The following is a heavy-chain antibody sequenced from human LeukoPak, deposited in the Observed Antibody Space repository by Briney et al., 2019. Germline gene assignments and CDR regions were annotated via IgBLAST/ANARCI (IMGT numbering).Heavy chain of an antibody. CDR2: IFNSGST. CDR1: GDSISSGGYY. CDR3: AVERRYSWIYLDF. D-gene: IGHD1-20*01. V-gene: IGHV4-31*03. Sequence: SQTLSPTCTVSGDSISSGGYYWSWIRQHPGKGLEWIGYIFNSGSTYYNPSLKSRVTISEDTSKNQFSLKLSSVTAADTAVYYCAVERRYSWIYLDFWGEGTLVTVSS. J-gene: IGHJ4*02.